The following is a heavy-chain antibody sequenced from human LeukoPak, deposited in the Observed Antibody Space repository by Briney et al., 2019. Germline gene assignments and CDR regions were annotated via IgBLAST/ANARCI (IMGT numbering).Heavy chain of an antibody. V-gene: IGHV7-4-1*02. CDR2: INTNTGNP. CDR1: GYTFSNYA. Sequence: GASVSVSCTAAGYTFSNYAMNWVRQAPGQGLELMGWINTNTGNPTYAQGFTGRFVFSLDTSVSTAYLQITSHKVEDTAVYYCARISGYGDYLEVWLDPWGQGTLVTVSS. D-gene: IGHD4-17*01. CDR3: ARISGYGDYLEVWLDP. J-gene: IGHJ5*02.